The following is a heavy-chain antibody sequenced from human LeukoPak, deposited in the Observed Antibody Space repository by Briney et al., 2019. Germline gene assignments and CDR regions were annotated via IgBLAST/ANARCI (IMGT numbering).Heavy chain of an antibody. CDR2: IYYSGST. CDR3: ARTVPVGYSGYVGAIDY. D-gene: IGHD5-12*01. Sequence: PSQSLSLTCTVSGGSISSGDYYWSWIRHPPGKGLEWIGYIYYSGSTYYHPSLKGRVTISVETPKNQFSLKLSSVTAADTAVYYCARTVPVGYSGYVGAIDYWGQGTLVTVSS. V-gene: IGHV4-30-4*01. J-gene: IGHJ4*02. CDR1: GGSISSGDYY.